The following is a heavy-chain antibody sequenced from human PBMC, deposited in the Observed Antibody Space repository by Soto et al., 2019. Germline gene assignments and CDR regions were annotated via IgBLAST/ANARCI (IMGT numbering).Heavy chain of an antibody. Sequence: EVQLVESGGGLVQPGGSLRLSCAASGFTVSSNYMSWVRQAPGKGPEWVSVIYAGGTTYYADSVKGRFTISRDNSKNTLYLQMNSLRAEDTAVYYCARDRAYCGGDCYHVRFDYWGQGTLVTVSS. V-gene: IGHV3-66*01. D-gene: IGHD2-21*02. J-gene: IGHJ4*02. CDR1: GFTVSSNY. CDR2: IYAGGTT. CDR3: ARDRAYCGGDCYHVRFDY.